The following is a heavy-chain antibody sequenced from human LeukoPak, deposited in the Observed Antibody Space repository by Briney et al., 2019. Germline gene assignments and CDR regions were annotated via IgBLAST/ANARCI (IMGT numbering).Heavy chain of an antibody. Sequence: GRSLRLSCVASGFTFSSYAMHWVRQAPGKGLEWVAVISYDGSNKYYADSVKGRFTISRDNSKNTLYLQMNSLRAEDTAVNYCARDLYYYDSSGYDTQPDYWGQGTLVTVSS. CDR1: GFTFSSYA. V-gene: IGHV3-30*04. CDR2: ISYDGSNK. J-gene: IGHJ4*02. D-gene: IGHD3-22*01. CDR3: ARDLYYYDSSGYDTQPDY.